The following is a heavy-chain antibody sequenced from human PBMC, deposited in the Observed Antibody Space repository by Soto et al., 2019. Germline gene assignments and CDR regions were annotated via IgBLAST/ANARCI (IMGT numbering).Heavy chain of an antibody. Sequence: EVQLVESGGYLVQPGGSLRLSCAASGFTFDGYAMHWVRQAPGKGLEWVSSISWNSANIGYADSVKGRFTISRENAKNSLYLQMNSLRAEDTALYYCAKDNVGFWSGYYRPYMDVWGKGTTVTVSS. CDR1: GFTFDGYA. J-gene: IGHJ6*03. CDR2: ISWNSANI. D-gene: IGHD3-3*01. V-gene: IGHV3-9*01. CDR3: AKDNVGFWSGYYRPYMDV.